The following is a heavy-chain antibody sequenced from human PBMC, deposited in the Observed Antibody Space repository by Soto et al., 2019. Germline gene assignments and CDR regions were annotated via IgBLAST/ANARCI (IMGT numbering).Heavy chain of an antibody. Sequence: QVQLVQSGAEVKKPGASVKVSCQASGYTFTSYGISWVRQAPGQGLEWMGWISAYNGYTNYAQKVQGRVTMTTDTSTSTAYMELRSLRSDDTAVYYCARDRNQHDCSGGSCPDYWGQGTLVTVSS. CDR2: ISAYNGYT. J-gene: IGHJ4*02. CDR1: GYTFTSYG. D-gene: IGHD2-15*01. CDR3: ARDRNQHDCSGGSCPDY. V-gene: IGHV1-18*01.